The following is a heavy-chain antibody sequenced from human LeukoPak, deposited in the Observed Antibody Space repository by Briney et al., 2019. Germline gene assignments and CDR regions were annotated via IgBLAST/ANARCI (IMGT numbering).Heavy chain of an antibody. CDR3: ARLLSGWYLADY. D-gene: IGHD6-19*01. J-gene: IGHJ4*02. V-gene: IGHV3-48*01. CDR1: GFTFSNYN. CDR2: ITSSINTV. Sequence: GGSLRLSCAASGFTFSNYNMFWARQAPGKGLEWVSYITSSINTVHYADSVKGRFTLSRDNAKSSLYLQMNSLRAEDTAIYYCARLLSGWYLADYWGQGTLVTVSS.